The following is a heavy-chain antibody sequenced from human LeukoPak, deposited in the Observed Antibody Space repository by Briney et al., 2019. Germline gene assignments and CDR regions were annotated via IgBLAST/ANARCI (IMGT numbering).Heavy chain of an antibody. CDR3: ARAKGRVTMVRGATDNDAFDI. Sequence: ASVKVSCKASGYTFTSYGISWVRQAPGRGLEWMGWISAYNGNTNYAQKLQGRVTMTTDTSTSTAYMELRSLRSEDTAVYYCARAKGRVTMVRGATDNDAFDIWGQGTMVTVSS. CDR2: ISAYNGNT. J-gene: IGHJ3*02. CDR1: GYTFTSYG. D-gene: IGHD3-10*01. V-gene: IGHV1-18*01.